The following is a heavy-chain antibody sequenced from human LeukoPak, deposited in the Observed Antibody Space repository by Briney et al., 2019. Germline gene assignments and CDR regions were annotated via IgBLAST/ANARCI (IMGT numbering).Heavy chain of an antibody. CDR2: INWNGGST. CDR1: GFTFNDYG. V-gene: IGHV3-20*04. J-gene: IGHJ4*02. D-gene: IGHD3-16*02. CDR3: ARDDIIATDY. Sequence: GGSLRLSCAASGFTFNDYGMSWVRQAPRKGLEWVSGINWNGGSTGYADSVKGRFTISRDNAKNSLYLQMNSLRAEDTAVYYCARDDIIATDYWGQGTLVTVSS.